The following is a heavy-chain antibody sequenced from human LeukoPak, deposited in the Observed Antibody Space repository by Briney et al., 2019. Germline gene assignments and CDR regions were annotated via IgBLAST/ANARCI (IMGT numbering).Heavy chain of an antibody. CDR3: ARVYYDSSGYYYGADY. CDR1: GFTFSSYG. CDR2: ISYDGSNK. V-gene: IGHV3-30*03. J-gene: IGHJ4*02. Sequence: GGSLRLSCAASGFTFSSYGMHWVRQAPGKGLGWVAAISYDGSNKYYADSVKGRFTISRDNSKNTLYLQMNSLRAEDTAVYYCARVYYDSSGYYYGADYWGQGTLVTVSS. D-gene: IGHD3-22*01.